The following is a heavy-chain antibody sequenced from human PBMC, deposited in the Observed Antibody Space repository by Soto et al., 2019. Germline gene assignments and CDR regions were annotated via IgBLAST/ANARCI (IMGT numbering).Heavy chain of an antibody. CDR3: AKDLRVSSSWSPTYYYYYMDV. CDR1: GFTFSSYG. CDR2: ISYDGSNK. V-gene: IGHV3-30*18. D-gene: IGHD6-13*01. Sequence: PGGSLRLSCAASGFTFSSYGMHWVRQAPGKGLEWVAVISYDGSNKYYADSLKGRFTISRDNSKNTLFLQMNSLRAEDTAVYYCAKDLRVSSSWSPTYYYYYMDVRGKGTTVTVSS. J-gene: IGHJ6*03.